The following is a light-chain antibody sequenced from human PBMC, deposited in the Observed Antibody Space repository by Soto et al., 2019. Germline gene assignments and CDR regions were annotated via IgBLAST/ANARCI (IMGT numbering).Light chain of an antibody. J-gene: IGKJ1*01. Sequence: DIQMTQSPSSLSASVGDRVTITCRASQSISRYLNWSQQKPGKAPKLLIYAASSLQSGVPSRFSGSGSVTDFTLPISSLQPEDLATYYCQQSYSTLPWTFGQGTKVEI. V-gene: IGKV1-39*01. CDR2: AAS. CDR3: QQSYSTLPWT. CDR1: QSISRY.